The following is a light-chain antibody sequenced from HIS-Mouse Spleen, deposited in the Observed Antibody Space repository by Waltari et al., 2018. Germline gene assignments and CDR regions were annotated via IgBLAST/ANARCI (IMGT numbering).Light chain of an antibody. CDR3: QSADSSGTYVV. CDR1: ALPKQC. CDR2: KDS. V-gene: IGLV3-25*03. Sequence: SYELTQPPSVSVSAGQTARITGSGDALPKQCAYGYQQKPGQAPVLVIYKDSERPSGIPERFSGSSSGTTVTLTISGVQAEDEADYYCQSADSSGTYVVFGGGTKLTVL. J-gene: IGLJ2*01.